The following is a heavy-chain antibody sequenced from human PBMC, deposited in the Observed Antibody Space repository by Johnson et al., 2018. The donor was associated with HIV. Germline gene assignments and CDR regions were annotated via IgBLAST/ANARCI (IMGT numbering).Heavy chain of an antibody. V-gene: IGHV3-66*01. Sequence: VQLVESGGDLVQPGGSLRLSCTASGFTVSANYLSWVRQAPGKGLEWVAVIYSGGTTFYADPVKVRFTISSDNSKNTLYLQMNTLRAEDTAVYYCARAPWAGYSYGLLDWGQGTMVTVSS. CDR2: IYSGGTT. D-gene: IGHD5-18*01. CDR3: ARAPWAGYSYGLLD. J-gene: IGHJ3*01. CDR1: GFTVSANY.